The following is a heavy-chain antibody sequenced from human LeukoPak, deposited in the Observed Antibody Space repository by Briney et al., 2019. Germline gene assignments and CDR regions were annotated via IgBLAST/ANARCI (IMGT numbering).Heavy chain of an antibody. J-gene: IGHJ3*02. CDR2: INSDGSST. V-gene: IGHV3-74*01. CDR1: GFTFSSYW. CDR3: ARDSQTYYHDSSGYEDAFDI. Sequence: GGSLRLSCAASGFTFSSYWMHWVRQAPGKGLVGVARINSDGSSTIYADSVKGRFTISRDNAKNTLYLQMNSLRAEDTAVYYCARDSQTYYHDSSGYEDAFDIWGQGTMVTVSS. D-gene: IGHD3-22*01.